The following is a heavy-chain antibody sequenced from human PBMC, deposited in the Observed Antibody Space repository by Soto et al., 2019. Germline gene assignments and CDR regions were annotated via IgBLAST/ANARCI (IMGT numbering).Heavy chain of an antibody. CDR2: IYHSGST. D-gene: IGHD6-13*01. J-gene: IGHJ5*02. CDR3: ARGTAAGMAYNWFDP. Sequence: SETLSLTCAVSSGSISSSNWWSWVRQPPGKGLEWIGEIYHSGSTNYNPSLKSRVTISVDKSKNQFSLKLSSVTAADTAMYYCARGTAAGMAYNWFDPWGQGTLVTVSS. V-gene: IGHV4-4*02. CDR1: SGSISSSNW.